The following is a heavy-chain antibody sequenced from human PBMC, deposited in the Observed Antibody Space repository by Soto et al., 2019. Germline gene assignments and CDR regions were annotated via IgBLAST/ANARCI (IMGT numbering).Heavy chain of an antibody. CDR1: GYSFTSYW. CDR2: IYPGDSDT. V-gene: IGHV5-51*01. Sequence: GASLKISCKGSGYSFTSYWIGWVRQMPGKGLEWMGIIYPGDSDTRYSPSFQGQVTISADKSISTAYLQWSSLKASDTAMYYCARLPLLWFGESDYYYGMDVWGQGTTVTVSS. D-gene: IGHD3-10*01. J-gene: IGHJ6*02. CDR3: ARLPLLWFGESDYYYGMDV.